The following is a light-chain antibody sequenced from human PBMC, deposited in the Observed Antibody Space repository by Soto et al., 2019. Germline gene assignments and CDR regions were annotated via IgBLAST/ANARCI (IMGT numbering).Light chain of an antibody. CDR2: DAS. V-gene: IGKV1-5*01. Sequence: DIQMTQSPSTLSAYVGDRVTITCRASQSISSWLAWYQQKPGKAPKLLIYDASSLESGVPSRFSGSGSGTEFTLTISSLQPDDFATYYCQQYNSYSPFGQGTRLEIK. CDR3: QQYNSYSP. CDR1: QSISSW. J-gene: IGKJ5*01.